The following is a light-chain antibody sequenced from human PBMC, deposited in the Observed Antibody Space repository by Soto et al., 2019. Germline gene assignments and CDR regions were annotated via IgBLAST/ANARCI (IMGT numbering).Light chain of an antibody. CDR3: SSYTSSSTANYV. CDR2: DVS. Sequence: QSVLTQPASVSGSPGQSITISCTGTSSDVCGYNYVSWYQQHPGKAPKLMIYDVSNRPSGVSNRFSGSKSGNTASLTISGLQAEDEADYYCSSYTSSSTANYVFGTGTKVTVL. CDR1: SSDVCGYNY. V-gene: IGLV2-14*01. J-gene: IGLJ1*01.